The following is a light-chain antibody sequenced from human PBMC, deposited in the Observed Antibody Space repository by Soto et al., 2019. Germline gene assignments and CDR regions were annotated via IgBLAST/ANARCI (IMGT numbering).Light chain of an antibody. CDR3: QHRRT. CDR1: QSVSSN. Sequence: EIVMTQSPATLSVSPGERATLSCRASQSVSSNLAWYQQKPGQAPGLLIYGASTRATGIPARFSGSGSGTEFTLTISSLQSEDFAVYYCQHRRTFGQGTKVDIK. V-gene: IGKV3-15*01. J-gene: IGKJ1*01. CDR2: GAS.